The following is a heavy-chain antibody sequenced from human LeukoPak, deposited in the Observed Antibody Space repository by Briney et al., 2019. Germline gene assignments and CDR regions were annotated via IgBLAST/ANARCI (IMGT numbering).Heavy chain of an antibody. D-gene: IGHD3-22*01. V-gene: IGHV5-51*01. CDR3: AMGGYFIYTD. CDR1: EYSFITYW. Sequence: GESLKISCKGSEYSFITYWIGWVRQMPGKGLEWMGTIYPGDSDTRYSPSFQGQVTMSVDKSITTAYLQWSSLRASDTAMYYCAMGGYFIYTDWGQGTLVTVSS. J-gene: IGHJ4*02. CDR2: IYPGDSDT.